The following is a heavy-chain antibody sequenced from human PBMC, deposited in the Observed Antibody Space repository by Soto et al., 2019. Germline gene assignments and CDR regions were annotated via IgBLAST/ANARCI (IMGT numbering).Heavy chain of an antibody. CDR3: ARDLNHCTTPNCYVEH. Sequence: EVQLVESGGGLVKPGGSLRLSCAASGFIFSNYTMNWVRQAPGKGLEWVSCVTSDGYIYYADSVKGRFTISRDNAKKSLYLHMNRLRAEATAGYYCARDLNHCTTPNCYVEHWGQGTLVTFPS. J-gene: IGHJ4*02. V-gene: IGHV3-21*01. CDR1: GFIFSNYT. D-gene: IGHD2-2*01. CDR2: VTSDGYI.